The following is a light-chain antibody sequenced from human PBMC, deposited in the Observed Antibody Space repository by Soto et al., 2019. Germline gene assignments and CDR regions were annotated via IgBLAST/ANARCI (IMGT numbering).Light chain of an antibody. CDR2: GAS. J-gene: IGKJ2*01. CDR1: QSIRDN. Sequence: EIVMTQSPATLSVSPGERAIVSCRASQSIRDNLAWYQQTPGRARRLLIYGASIRATGVPARFSGSGSGTEFTLTISSLQSEDFAVYYCQQYDYWPPYTFGQGTKVEIK. CDR3: QQYDYWPPYT. V-gene: IGKV3-15*01.